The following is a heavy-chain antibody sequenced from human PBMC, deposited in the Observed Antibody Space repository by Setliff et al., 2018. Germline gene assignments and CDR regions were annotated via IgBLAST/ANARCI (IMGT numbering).Heavy chain of an antibody. CDR1: GYSFTNYW. CDR3: ARHRGRAAAGTCFDI. Sequence: GESLKISCQGSGYSFTNYWIGWVRQMPGKGLEWMGIIYPLDSDTRYSPSFQGQVTISADKSVSTAYLQWSSLKASDTAIYYCARHRGRAAAGTCFDIWGQGTLVTVSS. D-gene: IGHD6-13*01. J-gene: IGHJ4*02. V-gene: IGHV5-51*01. CDR2: IYPLDSDT.